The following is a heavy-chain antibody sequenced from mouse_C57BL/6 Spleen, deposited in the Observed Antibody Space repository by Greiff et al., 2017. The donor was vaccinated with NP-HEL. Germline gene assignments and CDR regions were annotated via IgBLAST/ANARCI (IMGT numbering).Heavy chain of an antibody. J-gene: IGHJ2*01. V-gene: IGHV5-6*01. CDR2: ISSGGSYT. Sequence: EVKLVESGGDLVKPGGSLKLSCAASGFTFSSYGMSWVRQTPDKRLEWVATISSGGSYTYYPDSVKGRFTISRDNAKNTLYLQMSSLKSEDTAMYYCARGSGYPDYWGQGTTLTVSS. CDR3: ARGSGYPDY. CDR1: GFTFSSYG. D-gene: IGHD3-2*02.